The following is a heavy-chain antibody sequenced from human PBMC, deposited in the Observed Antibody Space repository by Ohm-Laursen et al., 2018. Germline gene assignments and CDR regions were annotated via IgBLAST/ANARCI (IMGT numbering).Heavy chain of an antibody. V-gene: IGHV4-4*07. J-gene: IGHJ4*02. CDR1: GDSINNYY. CDR3: ARGYSSSWYGGVDY. CDR2: MYATGSS. Sequence: GTLSLTCTVSGDSINNYYWSWIRQPAGKGLEWIGRMYATGSSNYNPSLNSRVTMSVDTSKNQFSLKLSSVTAADTAVYYCARGYSSSWYGGVDYWGQGTLVTVSS. D-gene: IGHD6-13*01.